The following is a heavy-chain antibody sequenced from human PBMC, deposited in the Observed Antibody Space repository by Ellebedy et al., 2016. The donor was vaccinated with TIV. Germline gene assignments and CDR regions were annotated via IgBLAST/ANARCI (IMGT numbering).Heavy chain of an antibody. V-gene: IGHV1-18*01. CDR1: GYTFTSYG. CDR2: ISAYNGNT. CDR3: ASLAPLAAVGIDY. Sequence: ASVKVSXXASGYTFTSYGISWVRQAPGQGLEWMGWISAYNGNTNYAQKLQGRVTMTTDTSTSTAYMELSSLRSEDTAVYYCASLAPLAAVGIDYWGQGTLVTVSS. D-gene: IGHD6-13*01. J-gene: IGHJ4*02.